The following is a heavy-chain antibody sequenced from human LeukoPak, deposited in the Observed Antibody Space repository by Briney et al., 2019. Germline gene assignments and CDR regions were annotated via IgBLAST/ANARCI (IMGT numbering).Heavy chain of an antibody. CDR1: GGTFSSYA. D-gene: IGHD6-19*01. V-gene: IGHV1-69*13. J-gene: IGHJ4*02. Sequence: GASVKVSCKASGGTFSSYAISWVRQAPGQALEWMGGIIPIFGTANYAQKFQGRVTITADESTSTAYMELSSLRSEDTAVYYCARGSGWFYYFDYWGQGTLVTVSS. CDR3: ARGSGWFYYFDY. CDR2: IIPIFGTA.